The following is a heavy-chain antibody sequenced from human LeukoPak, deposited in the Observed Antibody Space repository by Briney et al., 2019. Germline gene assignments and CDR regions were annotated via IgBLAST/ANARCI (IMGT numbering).Heavy chain of an antibody. CDR1: GFTFSSYA. D-gene: IGHD1-14*01. V-gene: IGHV3-30-3*01. CDR2: ISYDGSNT. Sequence: GGSLRLSCAASGFTFSSYAMHWVRQAPGKGLEWVAIISYDGSNTFYADSVTGRFTISRDNSKNTLYLQVNSLRAEDTAVYYCARDPNRNGVDSWGQGTLVTVSS. CDR3: ARDPNRNGVDS. J-gene: IGHJ4*02.